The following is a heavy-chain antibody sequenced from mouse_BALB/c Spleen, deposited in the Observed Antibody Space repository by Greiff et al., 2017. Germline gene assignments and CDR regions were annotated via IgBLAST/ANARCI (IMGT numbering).Heavy chain of an antibody. D-gene: IGHD1-2*01. CDR2: ISYSGST. Sequence: ESGPGLVKPSQSLSLTCTVTGYSITSDYAWNWIRQFPGNKLEWMGYISYSGSTSYNPSLKSRISITRDTSKNQFFLQLNSVTTEDTATYYCATPYGYGFDVWGAGTTVTVSS. CDR1: GYSITSDYA. J-gene: IGHJ1*01. CDR3: ATPYGYGFDV. V-gene: IGHV3-2*02.